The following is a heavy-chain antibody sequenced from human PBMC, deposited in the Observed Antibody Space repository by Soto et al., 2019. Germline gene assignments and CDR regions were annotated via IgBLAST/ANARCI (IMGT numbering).Heavy chain of an antibody. D-gene: IGHD3-3*01. J-gene: IGHJ6*02. V-gene: IGHV3-15*01. Sequence: AXESLSLSCAASGFTFSNACMSWVGQAPGKGLEWVGRIKSKTDGGTTDYAAPVKGRFTISRDDSKNTLYLQMNSLKTEDTAVYYCTTSSRKFYYDFWSGYFPGWGQGTTVTVSS. CDR1: GFTFSNAC. CDR2: IKSKTDGGTT. CDR3: TTSSRKFYYDFWSGYFPG.